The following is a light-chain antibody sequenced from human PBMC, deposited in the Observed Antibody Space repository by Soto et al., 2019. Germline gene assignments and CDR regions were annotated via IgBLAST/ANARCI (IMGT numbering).Light chain of an antibody. J-gene: IGKJ1*01. Sequence: EIVLTQSPGTLSLSPGERATLSCRASQSVSSSSLAWYQQKRGQAPRLLIHGAPNRATGIPDRFSGSGSGTDFNLTISRLEPEDFAVYYCQQYGGSPRTFGQGTKVEVK. CDR1: QSVSSSS. CDR3: QQYGGSPRT. V-gene: IGKV3-20*01. CDR2: GAP.